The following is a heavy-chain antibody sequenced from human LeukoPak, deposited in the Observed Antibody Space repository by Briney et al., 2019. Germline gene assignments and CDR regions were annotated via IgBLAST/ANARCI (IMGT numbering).Heavy chain of an antibody. CDR1: GFTFSSYA. CDR2: ISGSGGST. V-gene: IGHV3-23*01. CDR3: AKDYSGYDSPR. Sequence: GGSLRLSCAASGFTFSSYAMSWVRQAPGRGLEWVSAISGSGGSTYYADSVKGRFTISRDNSKNTLYLQMNSLRAEDTAVYYCAKDYSGYDSPRRGQGTLVTVSS. J-gene: IGHJ4*02. D-gene: IGHD5-12*01.